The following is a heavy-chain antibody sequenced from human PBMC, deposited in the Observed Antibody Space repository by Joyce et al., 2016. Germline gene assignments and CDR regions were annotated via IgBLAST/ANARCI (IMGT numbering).Heavy chain of an antibody. D-gene: IGHD3-10*01. CDR3: ARGGGFGELAPVNFFHP. CDR1: GGTFSTYS. V-gene: IGHV1-69*12. Sequence: QVQLVQSGAEVKKPGSSMKVSCKSGGTFSTYSFSWVRQASGQGLEWMGGISPVCGRTHYAQKFEDRVTLTADESKRTIYIELSSLTSEDTAIYYCARGGGFGELAPVNFFHPWGQGTLVTVSS. CDR2: ISPVCGRT. J-gene: IGHJ5*02.